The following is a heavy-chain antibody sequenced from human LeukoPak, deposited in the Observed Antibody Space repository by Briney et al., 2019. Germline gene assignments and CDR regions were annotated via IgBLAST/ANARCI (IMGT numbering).Heavy chain of an antibody. CDR3: VRAIGANVSY. J-gene: IGHJ4*02. V-gene: IGHV3-7*03. CDR1: GFTFSSYW. D-gene: IGHD3-10*01. CDR2: INQDGSEK. Sequence: PGGSLRLSCAASGFTFSSYWMHWVRQAPGKGLEWVANINQDGSEKYYVDSVRGRLTISRDNAENSLYLQMNSLRAEDTAVYYCVRAIGANVSYWGQGTLVTVSS.